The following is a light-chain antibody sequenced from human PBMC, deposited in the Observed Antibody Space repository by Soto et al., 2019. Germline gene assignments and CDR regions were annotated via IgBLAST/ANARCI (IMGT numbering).Light chain of an antibody. V-gene: IGKV1-6*01. CDR3: QQAKNFPWT. CDR1: QGIKND. Sequence: AIHLHQSPSSLSASVGVSVSITCRASQGIKNDLGWYQQKPGKAPKLLIYAASNLQNEVPSRFSGSGSGTDFTLTISSLQPEDFATYYCQQAKNFPWTFGQGTKVDIK. CDR2: AAS. J-gene: IGKJ1*01.